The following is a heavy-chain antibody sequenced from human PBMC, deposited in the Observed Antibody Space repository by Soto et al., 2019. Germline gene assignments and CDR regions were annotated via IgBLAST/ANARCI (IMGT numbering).Heavy chain of an antibody. J-gene: IGHJ4*02. CDR3: ARDSWPLYYYDSSAPE. CDR1: GGTFSSYA. V-gene: IGHV1-69*13. Sequence: ASVKVSCKASGGTFSSYAISWVRQAPGQGLEWMGGSLPLFGTANYAQKFQGRVTITADEPTSTAYMELSSMRSEDTAGYYCARDSWPLYYYDSSAPEWGQGTLVTVSS. CDR2: SLPLFGTA. D-gene: IGHD3-22*01.